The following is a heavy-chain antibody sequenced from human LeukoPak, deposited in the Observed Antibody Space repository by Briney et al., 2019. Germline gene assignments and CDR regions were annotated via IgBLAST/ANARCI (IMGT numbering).Heavy chain of an antibody. CDR2: IYSGGSS. J-gene: IGHJ4*02. Sequence: AGGSLRLSCAASGFTVNNYYMSWVRQPPGKGLQWVSLIYSGGSSYYADSVKGRFTISRDNSKNTLYLQMNSLRAEDTAVYYCARGNDFWSGYCRHGGQGTLVTVSS. V-gene: IGHV3-66*01. CDR3: ARGNDFWSGYCRH. CDR1: GFTVNNYY. D-gene: IGHD3-3*01.